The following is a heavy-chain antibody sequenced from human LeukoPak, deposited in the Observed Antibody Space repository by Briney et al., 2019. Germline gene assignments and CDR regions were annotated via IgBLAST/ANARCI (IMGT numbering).Heavy chain of an antibody. Sequence: GGSLRLSCAASGFTFNDYYMSWIRQAPGKGLEWVSYISSSGSTIYYADSVKGRFTISRDNAKNSLYLQMNSLRAEDTAVYYCAKDRRYSSGHSDYWGQGTLVTVSS. D-gene: IGHD6-19*01. J-gene: IGHJ4*02. CDR3: AKDRRYSSGHSDY. V-gene: IGHV3-11*04. CDR1: GFTFNDYY. CDR2: ISSSGSTI.